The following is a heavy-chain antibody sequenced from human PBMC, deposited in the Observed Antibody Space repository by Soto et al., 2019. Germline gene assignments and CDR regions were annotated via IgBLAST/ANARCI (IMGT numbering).Heavy chain of an antibody. J-gene: IGHJ6*02. V-gene: IGHV1-69*13. Sequence: GASVKVSCKASGGPFSSYAISWVRQAPGQGLEWMGGIIPIFGTANYAQKFQGRVTITADESTSTAYMELSSLRSEDTAVYYCARNYYDSSGPYPRADYYYYYGMDVWGQGTTVTVSS. CDR2: IIPIFGTA. CDR3: ARNYYDSSGPYPRADYYYYYGMDV. CDR1: GGPFSSYA. D-gene: IGHD3-22*01.